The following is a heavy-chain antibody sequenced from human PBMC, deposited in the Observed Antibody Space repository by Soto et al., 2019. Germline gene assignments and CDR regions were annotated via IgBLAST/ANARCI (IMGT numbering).Heavy chain of an antibody. D-gene: IGHD6-6*01. CDR2: INSDGSST. V-gene: IGHV3-74*01. Sequence: PGGSLRLSCAASGFTFSSYWMHWVRQAPGKGLVWVSRINSDGSSTSYADSVKGRFTISRDNAKNTLYLQMNSLRAEDTAVYYCARVQSIAARRGSLFDYWGQGTLVTVSS. J-gene: IGHJ4*02. CDR3: ARVQSIAARRGSLFDY. CDR1: GFTFSSYW.